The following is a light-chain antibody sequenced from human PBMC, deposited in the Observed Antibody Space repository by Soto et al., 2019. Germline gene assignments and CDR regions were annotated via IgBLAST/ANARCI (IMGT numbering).Light chain of an antibody. CDR1: QSISSW. CDR3: QQYNSYWT. Sequence: DIQLTQSPSTLPASVGDRVTITCRASQSISSWLAWYQQKPGKAPKLLIYDASSLGSGVPSRFSGSGSGTEFTLTISSLQPDDFATYYCQQYNSYWTFGQGTKVDIK. CDR2: DAS. V-gene: IGKV1-5*01. J-gene: IGKJ1*01.